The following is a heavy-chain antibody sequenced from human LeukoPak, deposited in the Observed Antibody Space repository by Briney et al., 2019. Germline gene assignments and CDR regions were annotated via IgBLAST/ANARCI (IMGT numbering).Heavy chain of an antibody. Sequence: SETLSLTCTVSGDSISSGSYYWSWIRQPAGKGLEWIGRIYSSGSTNYNPSLKSRVTISVDTSKNQFSLKLSSVTAADTAVYYCARDYYDSSGYYYAPHYYMDVWGKGTTVTVSS. CDR2: IYSSGST. D-gene: IGHD3-22*01. CDR3: ARDYYDSSGYYYAPHYYMDV. CDR1: GDSISSGSYY. J-gene: IGHJ6*03. V-gene: IGHV4-61*02.